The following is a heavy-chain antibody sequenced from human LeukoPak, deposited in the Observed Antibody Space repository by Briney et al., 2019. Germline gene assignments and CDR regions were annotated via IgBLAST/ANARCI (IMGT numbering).Heavy chain of an antibody. V-gene: IGHV4-34*01. J-gene: IGHJ4*02. Sequence: NSSETLSLTCAVYGGSFSGYYWSWIRQPPGKGLEWIGEINHSGSTNYNPSLKSRVTMSVDTSKNQFSLKLSSVTAADTAVYYCARGVYIAAAQYGYWGQGTLVTVSS. D-gene: IGHD6-13*01. CDR3: ARGVYIAAAQYGY. CDR1: GGSFSGYY. CDR2: INHSGST.